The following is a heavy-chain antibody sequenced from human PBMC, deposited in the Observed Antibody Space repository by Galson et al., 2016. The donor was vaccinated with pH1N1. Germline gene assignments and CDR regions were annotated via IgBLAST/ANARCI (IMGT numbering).Heavy chain of an antibody. J-gene: IGHJ4*02. CDR2: IDPSDGTT. V-gene: IGHV1-46*01. CDR3: ARRYYFDY. CDR1: GYSVTRYY. Sequence: SGYSVTRYYMHWVRQAPGQGLEWMGIIDPSDGTTTYSQKFQGRITMTRDTPTNSVYMELSSLTSDDTAVYYCARRYYFDYWGQGTLITVSS.